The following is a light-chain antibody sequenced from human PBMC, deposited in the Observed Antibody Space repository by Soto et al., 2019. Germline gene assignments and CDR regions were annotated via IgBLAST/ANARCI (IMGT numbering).Light chain of an antibody. J-gene: IGKJ1*01. CDR1: QSVSSSY. CDR3: QRYGSSPRT. V-gene: IGKV3-20*01. CDR2: GAS. Sequence: EIVLTQCPGTLSLSPGERATLSWSSSQSVSSSYLAWYQQKPGQAPRLLIYGASSRATGIPDRFSGSGSGTDFTLTISRLEPEDFAVYYCQRYGSSPRTFGQGTKVDIK.